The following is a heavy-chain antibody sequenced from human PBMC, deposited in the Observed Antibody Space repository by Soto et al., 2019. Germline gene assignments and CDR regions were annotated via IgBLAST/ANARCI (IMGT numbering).Heavy chain of an antibody. CDR3: AKEWGAAEPLRDYYYYGMDV. D-gene: IGHD1-26*01. CDR1: GFTFSSYG. Sequence: GGSLRLSCAASGFTFSSYGMHWVRQAPGKGLEWVAVISYDGSNKYYADSVKGRFTISRDNSKNTLYLQMNSLRAEDTAVYYCAKEWGAAEPLRDYYYYGMDVWGQGTTVTVSS. V-gene: IGHV3-30*18. CDR2: ISYDGSNK. J-gene: IGHJ6*02.